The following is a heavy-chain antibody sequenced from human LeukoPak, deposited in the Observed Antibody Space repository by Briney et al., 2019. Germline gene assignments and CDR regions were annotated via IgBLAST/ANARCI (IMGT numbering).Heavy chain of an antibody. D-gene: IGHD3-10*01. CDR1: GSTFGDHA. V-gene: IGHV3-49*04. CDR2: IRSKGYGGTT. J-gene: IGHJ4*02. CDR3: TRVRSGNDFDY. Sequence: GRSLRLSCSASGSTFGDHAMSWVRQAPGRGLEWVGFIRSKGYGGTTEYAASVEGRFSLSRDDSKSFVYLQMSSLKTEDTAVYYCTRVRSGNDFDYWGQGTLVTVSS.